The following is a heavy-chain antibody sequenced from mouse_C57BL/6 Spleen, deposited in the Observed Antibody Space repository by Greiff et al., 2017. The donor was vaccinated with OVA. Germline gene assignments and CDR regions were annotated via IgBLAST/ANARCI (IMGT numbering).Heavy chain of an antibody. V-gene: IGHV1-50*01. CDR1: GYTFTSYW. D-gene: IGHD2-5*01. CDR3: ARGYSNYSSWFAY. CDR2: IDPSDSYT. J-gene: IGHJ3*01. Sequence: QVQLQQSGAELVKPGASVKLSCKASGYTFTSYWMQWVKQRPGQGLEWIGEIDPSDSYTNYTQKFKGKATLTVDTSSSTAYMQLSSLTSEDSAVYYCARGYSNYSSWFAYWGQGTLVTVSA.